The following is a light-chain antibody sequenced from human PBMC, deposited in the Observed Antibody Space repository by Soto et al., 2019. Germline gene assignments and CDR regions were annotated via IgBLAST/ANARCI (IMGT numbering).Light chain of an antibody. V-gene: IGLV2-14*01. CDR1: SSDVGAYIY. Sequence: QSALTQPASVSGSPGQSITISCTGTSSDVGAYIYVSWYQHHPGKAPKVMIYEVTNRPSGVSDRFSGSKSGNTASLTISGLQAEDEADYYCSSYAGNSRYVFGTGTKLTVL. CDR2: EVT. CDR3: SSYAGNSRYV. J-gene: IGLJ1*01.